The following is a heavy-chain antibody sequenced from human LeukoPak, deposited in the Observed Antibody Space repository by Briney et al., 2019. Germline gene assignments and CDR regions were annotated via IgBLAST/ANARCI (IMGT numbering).Heavy chain of an antibody. J-gene: IGHJ4*02. CDR3: ARSMVRGVTYYFDF. V-gene: IGHV1-46*01. CDR1: GYTFTSYY. D-gene: IGHD3-10*01. CDR2: INPSGGCT. Sequence: ASVKVSCKASGYTFTSYYMHWVRQAPGQGLEWMGIINPSGGCTSYTQKFQGRVTMTRDTSTSTVYMEMSSLRSEDTAVYYCARSMVRGVTYYFDFWGQGTLVTVSS.